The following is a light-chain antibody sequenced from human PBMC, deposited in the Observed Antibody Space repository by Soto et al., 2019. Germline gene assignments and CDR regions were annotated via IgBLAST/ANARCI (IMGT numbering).Light chain of an antibody. CDR2: AAS. CDR3: QQYGSSSWT. J-gene: IGKJ1*01. V-gene: IGKV3-20*01. CDR1: QNVDSNY. Sequence: EIVLTQSPGTLSLSPGERATLSCRASQNVDSNYLAWYQQKPGQAPRIIIFAASGRATGIPDRFSGSGSGTDFTLTISRLEPEDFAVYYCQQYGSSSWTFGQGTKVDIK.